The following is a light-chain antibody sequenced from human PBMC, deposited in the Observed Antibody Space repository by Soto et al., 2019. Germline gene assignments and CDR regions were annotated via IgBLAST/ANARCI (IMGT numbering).Light chain of an antibody. CDR1: QSISSW. J-gene: IGKJ2*01. Sequence: DIQMTQSPSTLSAAVGDRVTITCRASQSISSWVAWYQQKPGKAPNLLIYDASTLESGVPSRFSGGGSGTEFTLTISSLQPDDFATYHCQQYNSYSLYTFGQGTKVDIK. CDR3: QQYNSYSLYT. CDR2: DAS. V-gene: IGKV1-5*01.